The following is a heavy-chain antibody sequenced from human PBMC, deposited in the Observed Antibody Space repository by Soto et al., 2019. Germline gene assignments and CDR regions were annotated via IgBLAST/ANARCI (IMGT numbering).Heavy chain of an antibody. J-gene: IGHJ4*02. CDR2: ISSSGSTI. CDR3: ATYGDYVIHSSYYFDY. CDR1: GFTFSDYY. Sequence: GGSLRLSCAASGFTFSDYYMSWIRQAPGKGLEWVSYISSSGSTIYYADSVKGRFTISRDNAKNSLYLQMNSLRAEDTAVYYCATYGDYVIHSSYYFDYWGQGTLVTVSS. V-gene: IGHV3-11*01. D-gene: IGHD4-17*01.